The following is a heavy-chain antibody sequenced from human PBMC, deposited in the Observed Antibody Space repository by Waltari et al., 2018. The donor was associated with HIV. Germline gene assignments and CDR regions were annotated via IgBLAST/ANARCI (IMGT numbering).Heavy chain of an antibody. CDR1: GITFKNAW. CDR3: TTFEMGTTRNF. V-gene: IGHV3-15*02. D-gene: IGHD1-26*01. J-gene: IGHJ4*02. Sequence: VQLVESGGALVTPGGSLKISCAVSGITFKNAWLSWVRQAPGKVLQWLGHIRSKTDGGATDYAAPLSGRFAISTDDFNNTMFLEMKTLKVDDTAVYFCTTFEMGTTRNFWGQGTLVTVSS. CDR2: IRSKTDGGAT.